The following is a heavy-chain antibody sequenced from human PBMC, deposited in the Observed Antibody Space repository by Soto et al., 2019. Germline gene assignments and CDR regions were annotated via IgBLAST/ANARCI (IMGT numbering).Heavy chain of an antibody. J-gene: IGHJ5*02. V-gene: IGHV3-66*01. CDR3: ARAIAAAGNNWFDP. CDR1: GFTVSTNY. D-gene: IGHD6-13*01. Sequence: EVQLVESGGGLVQPGGSLRLSCTASGFTVSTNYMSWDRQAPGKGLERVSVIYSGGTRYYADSVKGRFTISRDNSKNTLYLQMNIPGAADTVVYYCARAIAAAGNNWFDPWGQGTLVAVSA. CDR2: IYSGGTR.